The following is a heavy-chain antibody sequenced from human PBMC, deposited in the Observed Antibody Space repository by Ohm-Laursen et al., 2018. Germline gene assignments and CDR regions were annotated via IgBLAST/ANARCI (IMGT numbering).Heavy chain of an antibody. CDR1: GYTFTSYG. V-gene: IGHV1-18*01. J-gene: IGHJ4*02. D-gene: IGHD2-8*01. CDR3: ATGDVLMVYASSFDY. CDR2: ISAYNGNT. Sequence: ASVKVSCKASGYTFTSYGISWVRQAPGQGLEWMGWISAYNGNTNYAQKLQGRVTMTTDTSTSTAYMELRSLRSDDTAVYYCATGDVLMVYASSFDYWGQGTLVTVSS.